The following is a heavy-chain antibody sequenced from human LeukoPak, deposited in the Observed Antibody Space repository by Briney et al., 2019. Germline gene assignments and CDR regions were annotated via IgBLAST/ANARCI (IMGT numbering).Heavy chain of an antibody. D-gene: IGHD6-13*01. CDR1: GFTFSSYA. V-gene: IGHV3-23*01. J-gene: IGHJ2*01. CDR3: ARMPASRLAATGAWYFDL. Sequence: GGSLRLSCAASGFTFSSYAMSWVRQAPGKGLEWVSAISGSGETTYYADSVKGRFTISRDNSKNTLYLQMNSLRAEDTALYFCARMPASRLAATGAWYFDLWGRNTLVTVSS. CDR2: ISGSGETT.